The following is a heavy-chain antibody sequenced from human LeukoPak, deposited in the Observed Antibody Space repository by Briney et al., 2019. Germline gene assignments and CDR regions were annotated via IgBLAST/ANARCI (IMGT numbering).Heavy chain of an antibody. CDR2: IYYSGST. CDR1: GGSISSYY. J-gene: IGHJ5*02. CDR3: AREWGRYTWFDP. Sequence: SETLSLTCTVSGGSISSYYWSWIRQPPGKGLEWIGYIYYSGSTNYNPSLKSRVTISVDTSKNQFSLKLSSVTAADTAVYYCAREWGRYTWFDPRGQGTLVTVSS. D-gene: IGHD1-1*01. V-gene: IGHV4-59*01.